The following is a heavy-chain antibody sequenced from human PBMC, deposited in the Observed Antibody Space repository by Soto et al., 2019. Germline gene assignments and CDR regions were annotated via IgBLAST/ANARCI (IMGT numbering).Heavy chain of an antibody. CDR2: IYHSGST. V-gene: IGHV4-4*02. D-gene: IGHD3-10*01. CDR1: GGSISSSNW. CDR3: AGSWYGSGSPIDY. J-gene: IGHJ4*02. Sequence: SETLSLTCAVSGGSISSSNWWSWVRQPPGKGLEWIGEIYHSGSTNYNPSLKSRVTISVDKSKNQFSLKLSSVTAADTAVYYCAGSWYGSGSPIDYWGQGTLVTVSS.